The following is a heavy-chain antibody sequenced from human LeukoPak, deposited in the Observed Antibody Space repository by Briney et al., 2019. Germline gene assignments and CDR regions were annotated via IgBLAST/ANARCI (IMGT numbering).Heavy chain of an antibody. D-gene: IGHD6-13*01. V-gene: IGHV3-30*02. J-gene: IGHJ4*02. CDR2: IRYDGSNK. CDR1: GFTFSSYG. Sequence: GGSLRLSCAASGFTFSSYGMHWVRQAPGKGLEWVAFIRYDGSNKYYADSVKGRFTISRDNSKNTLYLQMNSLRAEDTAVYYCAKDRGQQLKKGLFDYWGQGTLVTVSS. CDR3: AKDRGQQLKKGLFDY.